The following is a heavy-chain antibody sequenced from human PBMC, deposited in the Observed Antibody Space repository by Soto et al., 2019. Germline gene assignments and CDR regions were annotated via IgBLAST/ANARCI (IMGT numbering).Heavy chain of an antibody. CDR2: INPNSGGT. Sequence: ASVKVSCKASGYTFTGYYMHWVRQAPGQGLEWMGWINPNSGGTNYAQKFQGWVTMTRDTSISTAYMELSRLRSDDTAVYYCARDHSVGYYYYGMDVWGQGTTVTVYS. V-gene: IGHV1-2*04. D-gene: IGHD2-2*01. CDR3: ARDHSVGYYYYGMDV. J-gene: IGHJ6*02. CDR1: GYTFTGYY.